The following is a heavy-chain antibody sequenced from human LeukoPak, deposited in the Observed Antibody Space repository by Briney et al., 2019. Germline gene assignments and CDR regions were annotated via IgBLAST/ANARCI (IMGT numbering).Heavy chain of an antibody. CDR2: ISGSDSST. CDR1: GFTFSSYA. Sequence: PGGSLRLSCAASGFTFSSYAMSWVRQAPGKGLEWVSVISGSDSSTYYADSVKGRFTISRDNSKNTLYLQMNSLRAEDTAVYYCAKLRGRGSSKVAGTYPSDYWGQGTLVTVSS. J-gene: IGHJ4*02. D-gene: IGHD6-19*01. V-gene: IGHV3-23*01. CDR3: AKLRGRGSSKVAGTYPSDY.